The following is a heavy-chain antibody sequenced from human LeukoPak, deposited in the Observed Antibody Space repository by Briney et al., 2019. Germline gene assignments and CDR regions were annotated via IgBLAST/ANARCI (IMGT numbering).Heavy chain of an antibody. CDR1: GYTFTNHY. D-gene: IGHD3-10*01. J-gene: IGHJ4*02. CDR2: INPGGGGT. V-gene: IGHV1-46*01. CDR3: AVLLRTLQLLDF. Sequence: ASVTVSCKASGYTFTNHYMHWVRQAPGQGLEWMGKINPGGGGTTYAQKVQGRVTMTRDKSTSTVYMELSSLRSEDTAMDYCAVLLRTLQLLDFWGQGTLVTVAS.